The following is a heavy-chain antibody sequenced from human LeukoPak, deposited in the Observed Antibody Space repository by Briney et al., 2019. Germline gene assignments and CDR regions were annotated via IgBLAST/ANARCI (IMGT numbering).Heavy chain of an antibody. V-gene: IGHV3-66*01. CDR2: IYSGGST. D-gene: IGHD3-22*01. Sequence: GGSLRLSCAASGFTFSDYWMSWVRQAPGKGLEWVSVIYSGGSTYYADSVRGRFTISRDNSKNTLYLQMNSLRAEDTAVYYCARDEDYYDTNWGQGTLVTVSS. CDR3: ARDEDYYDTN. CDR1: GFTFSDYW. J-gene: IGHJ4*02.